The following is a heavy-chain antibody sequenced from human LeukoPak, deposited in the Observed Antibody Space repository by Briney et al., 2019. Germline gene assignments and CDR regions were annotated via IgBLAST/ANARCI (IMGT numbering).Heavy chain of an antibody. CDR3: ANRIVGATTYYYYGMDV. J-gene: IGHJ6*02. D-gene: IGHD1-26*01. Sequence: KPGGSLRLSCAASGFTFSDYYMSWIRQAPGKGLEWVSYISSSGSTIYYADSVKGRFTISRDNAKNSLYLQMNSLRAEDTAVYYCANRIVGATTYYYYGMDVWGQGTTVTVSS. V-gene: IGHV3-11*01. CDR1: GFTFSDYY. CDR2: ISSSGSTI.